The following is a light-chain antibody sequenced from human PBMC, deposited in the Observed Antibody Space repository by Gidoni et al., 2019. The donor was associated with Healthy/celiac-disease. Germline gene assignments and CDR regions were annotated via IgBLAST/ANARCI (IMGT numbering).Light chain of an antibody. CDR1: QGISNY. CDR2: AAS. V-gene: IGKV1-27*01. Sequence: DIQMTQSPSSLSASVGDRVTITCRASQGISNYLALYQQKPGKVPKLLIYAASTLQSGVPSRFSGSGAGTDFTLTISSLQPEDVATYYCQKYNSALPWTFGQGTKVEIK. CDR3: QKYNSALPWT. J-gene: IGKJ1*01.